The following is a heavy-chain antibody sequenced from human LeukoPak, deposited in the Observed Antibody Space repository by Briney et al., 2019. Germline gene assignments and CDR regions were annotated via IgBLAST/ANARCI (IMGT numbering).Heavy chain of an antibody. CDR2: IYFSGGNT. D-gene: IGHD1-14*01. CDR3: ARQPSGTAAFDI. Sequence: SETLSLTCAVSGGSISNYYWSWIRQPPGKELGWIGYIYFSGGNTNYNPSFKSRVTISVDTSKNQFFLRLNSVTAADTAVYYCARQPSGTAAFDIWGQGTVVTVSS. CDR1: GGSISNYY. J-gene: IGHJ3*02. V-gene: IGHV4-59*08.